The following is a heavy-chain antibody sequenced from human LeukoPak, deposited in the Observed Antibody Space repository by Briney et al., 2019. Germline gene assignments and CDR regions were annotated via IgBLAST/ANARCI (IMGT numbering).Heavy chain of an antibody. Sequence: GGSLRLSCAASGFTFSVYAMSWVRQAPGKGLEWVSAISGSGDNNDNTYYADSVKGQFTISRDNSKNTVYLQVSSLRAEDAAVYYCAKSGSTSWYLDYWGQGTLVTVSS. CDR1: GFTFSVYA. J-gene: IGHJ4*02. CDR2: ISGSGDNNDNT. D-gene: IGHD6-13*01. V-gene: IGHV3-23*01. CDR3: AKSGSTSWYLDY.